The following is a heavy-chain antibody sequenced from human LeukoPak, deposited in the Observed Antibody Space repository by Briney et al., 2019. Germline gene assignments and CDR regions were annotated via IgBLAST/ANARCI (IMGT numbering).Heavy chain of an antibody. CDR2: INHSGST. D-gene: IGHD2-15*01. CDR1: GGSFSGYY. Sequence: SETLSLTCAVSGGSFSGYYWNWIRQPPGKGLEWIGEINHSGSTYYNPSLKSRVTISVDTSKNQFSLKLSSVTAADTAVYYCARHGGYCSGGSCYVYLDRQFGAFDIWGQGTMVTVSS. J-gene: IGHJ3*02. CDR3: ARHGGYCSGGSCYVYLDRQFGAFDI. V-gene: IGHV4-34*01.